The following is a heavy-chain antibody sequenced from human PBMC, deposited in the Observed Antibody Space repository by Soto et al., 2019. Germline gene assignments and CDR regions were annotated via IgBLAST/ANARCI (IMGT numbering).Heavy chain of an antibody. CDR3: AKGSYPHQGYIAVAATYYFDY. J-gene: IGHJ4*02. D-gene: IGHD6-19*01. CDR2: ISGSGGST. Sequence: PGGSLRLSCAASGFTFSSYAMSWVRQAPGKGLEWVSAISGSGGSTYYADSVKGRFTISRDNSKNTLYLQMNSLRAEDTAVYYCAKGSYPHQGYIAVAATYYFDYWGQGTLVTVSS. V-gene: IGHV3-23*01. CDR1: GFTFSSYA.